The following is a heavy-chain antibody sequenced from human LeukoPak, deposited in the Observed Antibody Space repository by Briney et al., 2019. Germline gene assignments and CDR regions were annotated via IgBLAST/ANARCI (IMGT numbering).Heavy chain of an antibody. CDR2: ISSDGSST. D-gene: IGHD2-2*01. CDR3: GRGFALVPAGIPDY. J-gene: IGHJ4*02. V-gene: IGHV3-74*01. Sequence: GGSLRLSCAASGFTFSNYWMHWVRQAPGEGLVWVSRISSDGSSTTYADSVKGRFTISRHNAKNTLYLQMNSLRAEDTAVYYCGRGFALVPAGIPDYWGQGTLVTVSS. CDR1: GFTFSNYW.